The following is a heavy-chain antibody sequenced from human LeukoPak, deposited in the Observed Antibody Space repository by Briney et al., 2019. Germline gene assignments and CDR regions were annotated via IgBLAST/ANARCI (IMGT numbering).Heavy chain of an antibody. J-gene: IGHJ4*02. D-gene: IGHD6-19*01. V-gene: IGHV3-48*03. CDR2: ISSSGSTI. Sequence: PGGSLRLSCAASGFTFSSYEMNWVRQAPGKGLEWVSHISSSGSTIYYADSVKGRFTISRDNAKNSLYLQMNSLRAEDTAVYYCARVVGWYQVHDYWGQGTLVTVSS. CDR3: ARVVGWYQVHDY. CDR1: GFTFSSYE.